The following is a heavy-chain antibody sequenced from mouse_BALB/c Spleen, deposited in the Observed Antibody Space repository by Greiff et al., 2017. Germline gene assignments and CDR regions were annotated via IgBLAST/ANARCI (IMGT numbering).Heavy chain of an antibody. CDR1: GFSLTSYG. CDR2: IWRGGST. CDR3: ARNWGYYDAVDY. Sequence: QVQLQQSGPGLVQPSQSLSITCTASGFSLTSYGVHWVRQSPGKGLEWLGVIWRGGSTDYNAAFISRLSISKDNSKSQVFLKMNSLQADDTAIYYCARNWGYYDAVDYWGQGTSVAVS. J-gene: IGHJ4*01. V-gene: IGHV2-4-1*01. D-gene: IGHD2-2*01.